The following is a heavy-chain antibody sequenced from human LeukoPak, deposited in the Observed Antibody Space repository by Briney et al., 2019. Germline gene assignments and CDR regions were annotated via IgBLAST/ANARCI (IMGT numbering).Heavy chain of an antibody. J-gene: IGHJ6*03. Sequence: PRGSLRLSCAASGFTLSSYAMSWVRQAPGKGLEWVSSISASGGSTNYADSVKGRFTISRDNSKNTVYLQMNSLRAEDTAVYYCAKVMKGSERLTMVRGVIIKTAGLYYMDVWGKGTTVTVSS. V-gene: IGHV3-23*01. CDR2: ISASGGST. CDR1: GFTLSSYA. CDR3: AKVMKGSERLTMVRGVIIKTAGLYYMDV. D-gene: IGHD3-10*01.